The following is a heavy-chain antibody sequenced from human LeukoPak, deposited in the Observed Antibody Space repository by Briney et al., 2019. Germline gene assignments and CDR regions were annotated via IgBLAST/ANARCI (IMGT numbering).Heavy chain of an antibody. D-gene: IGHD5-18*01. V-gene: IGHV4-4*02. CDR3: ARDLGYRYGLGY. CDR2: IYHSESS. J-gene: IGHJ4*02. Sequence: SGTLFLTCAVSGGSISNSNWWSWVRQRPGQGLVGIGEIYHSESSNYNPSLKRRVTISVDRSKNQFSLKLSSVTAADTAVYYCARDLGYRYGLGYWGQGTLVTVSS. CDR1: GGSISNSNW.